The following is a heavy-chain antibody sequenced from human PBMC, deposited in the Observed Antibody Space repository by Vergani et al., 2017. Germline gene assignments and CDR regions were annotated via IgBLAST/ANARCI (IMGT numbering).Heavy chain of an antibody. J-gene: IGHJ4*02. CDR3: ARVRYSSGWSFDY. CDR2: INACNGNT. Sequence: QVQLVKSGAEVKKPGASVKVSCKASGYTFTSYAMHWVRQAPGQRLEWMGWINACNGNTKYSQKFQGRVTITRDTTARTAYMELSSLRSEDTAVYYCARVRYSSGWSFDYWGQGTLVTVSS. V-gene: IGHV1-3*01. D-gene: IGHD6-19*01. CDR1: GYTFTSYA.